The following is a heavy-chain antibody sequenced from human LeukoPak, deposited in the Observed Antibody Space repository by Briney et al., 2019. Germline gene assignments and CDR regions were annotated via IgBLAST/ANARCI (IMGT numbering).Heavy chain of an antibody. D-gene: IGHD2-2*01. CDR1: GGSISSYY. J-gene: IGHJ3*02. CDR3: ARAQPATDAFDI. CDR2: IYYSGST. Sequence: PSETLSLTCTVSGGSISSYYWSWIRQPPGKGLEWIGYIYYSGSTNYNPSLKSRVTISVDTSKNQFSLKLSSVTAADTAVYYCARAQPATDAFDIWGQGTMATVSS. V-gene: IGHV4-59*01.